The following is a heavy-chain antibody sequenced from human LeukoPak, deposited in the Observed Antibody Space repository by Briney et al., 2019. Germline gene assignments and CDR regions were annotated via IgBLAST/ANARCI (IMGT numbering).Heavy chain of an antibody. CDR1: GYSFTSYW. V-gene: IGHV5-51*01. CDR3: ARQDTAMVLDAFDI. Sequence: GESLKISCKGSGYSFTSYWIGWVRQMPGKGLEWMGIIYPVDSDTRYSPSVQDQVTISADKSIVTAYLQWSSLKTSDTAMYYCARQDTAMVLDAFDIWGQGTMVTVSS. D-gene: IGHD5-18*01. J-gene: IGHJ3*02. CDR2: IYPVDSDT.